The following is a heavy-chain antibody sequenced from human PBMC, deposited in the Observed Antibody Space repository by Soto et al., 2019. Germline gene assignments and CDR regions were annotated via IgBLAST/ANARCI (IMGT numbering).Heavy chain of an antibody. D-gene: IGHD3-16*01. CDR3: ARELQGGARKAFDI. Sequence: QVQLQESGPGLVKPSETLSLTCTVSSGSISTYYWSWIRQPPGKCWEWIGYIYYSGSTNYNPSLKSRVTISLDTSKNQFSLNLSSVTAADTAVYYCARELQGGARKAFDIWGQGTMVTVSS. V-gene: IGHV4-59*01. CDR2: IYYSGST. CDR1: SGSISTYY. J-gene: IGHJ3*02.